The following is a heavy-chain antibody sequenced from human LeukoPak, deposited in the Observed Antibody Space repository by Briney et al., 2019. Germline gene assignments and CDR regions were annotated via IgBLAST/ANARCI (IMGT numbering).Heavy chain of an antibody. CDR1: GFIFGDHA. D-gene: IGHD5-18*01. CDR3: SRGPIYLWLYNGMDG. J-gene: IGHJ6*02. V-gene: IGHV3-49*04. Sequence: PGRSLRLSCAASGFIFGDHAMSWVRQAPGKGLEWVGFIRSKAYGGTTEYAASVDGRFTISRDDSNSIAYLQMNSLKTEDTAVYYCSRGPIYLWLYNGMDGWGQGTTVIVSS. CDR2: IRSKAYGGTT.